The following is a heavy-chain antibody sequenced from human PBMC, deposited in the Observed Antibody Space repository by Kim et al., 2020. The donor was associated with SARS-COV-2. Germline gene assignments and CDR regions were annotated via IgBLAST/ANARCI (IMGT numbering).Heavy chain of an antibody. CDR2: IIPIFGTA. V-gene: IGHV1-69*13. CDR3: ASYCSGGSCYSSDY. CDR1: GGTFSSYA. Sequence: SVKVSCKASGGTFSSYAISWVRQAPGQGLEWMGGIIPIFGTANYAQKFQGRVTITADESTSTAYMELSSLRSEDTAVYYCASYCSGGSCYSSDYWGQGTLVTVSS. J-gene: IGHJ4*02. D-gene: IGHD2-15*01.